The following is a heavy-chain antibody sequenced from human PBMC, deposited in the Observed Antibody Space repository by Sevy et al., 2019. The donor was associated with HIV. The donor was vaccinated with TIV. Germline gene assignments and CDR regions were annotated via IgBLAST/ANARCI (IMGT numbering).Heavy chain of an antibody. V-gene: IGHV1-69*13. Sequence: ASVKVSCKASGGTFSSYAISWERQAPGQGLEWMGGIIPIFGTANYAQKFQGRVTITADESTSTAYMELSSLRSEDTAVYYCARRRIVGATNYGMDVWGQGTTVTVSS. J-gene: IGHJ6*02. CDR3: ARRRIVGATNYGMDV. D-gene: IGHD1-26*01. CDR2: IIPIFGTA. CDR1: GGTFSSYA.